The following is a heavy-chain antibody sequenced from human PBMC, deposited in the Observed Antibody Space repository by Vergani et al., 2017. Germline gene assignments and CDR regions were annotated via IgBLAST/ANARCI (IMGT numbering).Heavy chain of an antibody. CDR3: ARGLWDCTHIRCSPPSY. V-gene: IGHV3-9*02. Sequence: EVQLVESGGGLVQPGRSLRLSCAASGFTSDDYAMHWVRQAPGKGLEWVSGINWNSDSIAYADSVKGRFTISRDNAKNSLYLQMNSLRAEDTAMYFCARGLWDCTHIRCSPPSYWGQGTQVTVSS. J-gene: IGHJ4*02. D-gene: IGHD2-8*01. CDR2: INWNSDSI. CDR1: GFTSDDYA.